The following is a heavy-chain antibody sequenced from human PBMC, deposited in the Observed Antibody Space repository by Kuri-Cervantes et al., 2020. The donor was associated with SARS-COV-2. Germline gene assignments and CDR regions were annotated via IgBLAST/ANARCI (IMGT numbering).Heavy chain of an antibody. V-gene: IGHV4-39*01. CDR2: IYYSGST. CDR1: GGSISSSSYY. D-gene: IGHD3-3*01. Sequence: GSLRLSCTVSGGSISSSSYYWGWIRQPPGKGLEWIGSIYYSGSTYYNPSLKSRVTISVDTSKNQFSLKLSSVTAADTAVYYCARQMMSSITIFGVVIARNWFDPWGQGTLVTVSS. J-gene: IGHJ5*02. CDR3: ARQMMSSITIFGVVIARNWFDP.